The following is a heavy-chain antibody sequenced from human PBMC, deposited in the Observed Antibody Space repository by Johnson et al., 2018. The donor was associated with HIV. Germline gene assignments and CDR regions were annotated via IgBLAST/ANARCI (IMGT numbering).Heavy chain of an antibody. CDR2: INGEGSSL. V-gene: IGHV3-74*01. Sequence: VQLVESGGGLVQPGGSLRPSCGASGFPFSDHWMQSVRHAPGKGLVWVSRINGEGSSLTYADSVEGRFTIARDPAKNTVYLELKSLRSVDTAVYYCARTSCSGARCLGYDPFDVWGQGAMVTVSS. J-gene: IGHJ3*01. CDR3: ARTSCSGARCLGYDPFDV. CDR1: GFPFSDHW. D-gene: IGHD2-15*01.